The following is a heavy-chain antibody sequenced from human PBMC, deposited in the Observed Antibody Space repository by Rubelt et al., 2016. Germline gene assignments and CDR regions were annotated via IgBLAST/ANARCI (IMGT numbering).Heavy chain of an antibody. CDR3: ATSRDGDYINAFDY. V-gene: IGHV4-34*02. CDR2: THHSGNT. D-gene: IGHD4-17*01. CDR1: GGSLSAHY. Sequence: QVQLQQWGAGLLKPSETLSLTCGVHGGSLSAHYWSWIRQPPGKGLEWIGETHHSGNTNYNPSLKSRVSISVDMSESRFSLKVTSVTVADTAVYYWATSRDGDYINAFDYWGQGSLVTVSS. J-gene: IGHJ4*02.